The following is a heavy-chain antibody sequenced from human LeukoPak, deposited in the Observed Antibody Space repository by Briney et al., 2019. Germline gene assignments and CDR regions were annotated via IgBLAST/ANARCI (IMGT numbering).Heavy chain of an antibody. V-gene: IGHV4-39*07. Sequence: SETLSLTCTVSGGSISSSDSYWGWIRQPPGKGLEWIGSIYYTGSTYYNPSLKSRVTISVDMSKNQFSLRLNSVTAADTAVYYCARITRGHYYDTSGYQRYFQHWGQGTLVTVSS. D-gene: IGHD3-22*01. CDR2: IYYTGST. CDR3: ARITRGHYYDTSGYQRYFQH. J-gene: IGHJ1*01. CDR1: GGSISSSDSY.